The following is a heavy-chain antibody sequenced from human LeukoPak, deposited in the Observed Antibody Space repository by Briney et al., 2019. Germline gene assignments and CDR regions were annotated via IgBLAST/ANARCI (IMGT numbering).Heavy chain of an antibody. CDR1: GFTFSSYS. Sequence: GGSLRLSCAASGFTFSSYSMNWVRQAPVKGLEWVSSISSSSSYIYYADSVKGRFTISRDNAKNSLYLQMNSLRAEDTAVYYCARDVGSSGYYYPFDYWGQGTLVTVSS. V-gene: IGHV3-21*01. D-gene: IGHD3-22*01. CDR3: ARDVGSSGYYYPFDY. J-gene: IGHJ4*02. CDR2: ISSSSSYI.